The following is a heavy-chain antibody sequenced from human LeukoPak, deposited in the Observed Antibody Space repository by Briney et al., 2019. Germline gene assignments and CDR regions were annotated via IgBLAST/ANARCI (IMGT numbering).Heavy chain of an antibody. CDR3: ARERGYYYYMDV. D-gene: IGHD3-10*01. V-gene: IGHV3-30*02. Sequence: QPGGSLRLSCGASGFTFSNYGMLWVRQAPGKGLEWVAFIRYDGNNKLYADSMKGRFTISRDNSKNTLYLHINSLRAEDTAVYYCARERGYYYYMDVWGKGTTVTISS. CDR1: GFTFSNYG. J-gene: IGHJ6*03. CDR2: IRYDGNNK.